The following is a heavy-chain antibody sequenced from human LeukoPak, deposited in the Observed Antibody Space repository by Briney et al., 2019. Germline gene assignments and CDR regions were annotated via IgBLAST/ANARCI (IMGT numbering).Heavy chain of an antibody. Sequence: GGSLRLSCAASGFSFSSHGMSWVRQAPGKGLEWVSGIIGGAGSTYSADSVKGRFTISGDNSKNTLFLQMNSLRAEDTAVYYCAHGAMYQLDYWGQGTLVTVSS. CDR2: IIGGAGST. D-gene: IGHD2-2*01. CDR3: AHGAMYQLDY. V-gene: IGHV3-23*01. CDR1: GFSFSSHG. J-gene: IGHJ4*02.